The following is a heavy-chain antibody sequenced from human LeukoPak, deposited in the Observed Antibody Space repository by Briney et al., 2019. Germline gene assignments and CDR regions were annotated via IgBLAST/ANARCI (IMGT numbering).Heavy chain of an antibody. Sequence: PGGSLRLSCAASGFTFSDYYMAWIRQAPGKGLEWISYITDSGSSTYYADSVKGRFTISRDNAKNSLYLQMNSLRAEDTAVYYCANGGYSRPDDYWGQGTLVTVSS. V-gene: IGHV3-11*01. D-gene: IGHD2-2*02. CDR3: ANGGYSRPDDY. CDR1: GFTFSDYY. J-gene: IGHJ4*02. CDR2: ITDSGSST.